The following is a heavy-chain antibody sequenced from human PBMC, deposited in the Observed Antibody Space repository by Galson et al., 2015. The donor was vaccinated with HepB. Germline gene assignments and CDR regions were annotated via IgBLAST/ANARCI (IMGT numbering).Heavy chain of an antibody. V-gene: IGHV1-24*01. Sequence: SVKVSCKVSGYTLTELSMHWVRQAPGKGLEWMGGFDPEDGETIYAQKFQGRVTMTEDTSTDTAYMGLSSLRSEDTAAYYCATNPDVYGSGSYRSFDYWGQGTLVTVSS. CDR2: FDPEDGET. CDR1: GYTLTELS. D-gene: IGHD3-10*01. CDR3: ATNPDVYGSGSYRSFDY. J-gene: IGHJ4*02.